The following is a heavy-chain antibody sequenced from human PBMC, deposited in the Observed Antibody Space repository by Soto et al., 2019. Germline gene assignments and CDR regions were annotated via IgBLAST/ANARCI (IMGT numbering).Heavy chain of an antibody. V-gene: IGHV4-38-2*01. Sequence: PSVTRSLTCALSPYSLSSGYYWGWLRQPQGKGLEWIGSIYHTGSTYYNPSLNCRVTISVGTSKNQFSLKLSSVTAADTAVYYCARGLSIAMVRGVIGPGPFDYWGQGTRVTVSS. J-gene: IGHJ4*02. D-gene: IGHD3-10*01. CDR2: IYHTGST. CDR3: ARGLSIAMVRGVIGPGPFDY. CDR1: PYSLSSGYY.